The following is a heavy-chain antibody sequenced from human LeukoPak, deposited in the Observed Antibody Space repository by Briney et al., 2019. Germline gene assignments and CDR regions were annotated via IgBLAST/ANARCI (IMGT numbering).Heavy chain of an antibody. J-gene: IGHJ4*02. V-gene: IGHV1-69*05. Sequence: SVKVSCKASGGTFISYAISWVRQAPGQGLEWRGRIIPIFGTANYAQKFQGRVTITTDESTSTAYMELSSLRSEDTAVYYCARDDDSSGYYFDYWGQGTLVTVSS. D-gene: IGHD3-22*01. CDR3: ARDDDSSGYYFDY. CDR1: GGTFISYA. CDR2: IIPIFGTA.